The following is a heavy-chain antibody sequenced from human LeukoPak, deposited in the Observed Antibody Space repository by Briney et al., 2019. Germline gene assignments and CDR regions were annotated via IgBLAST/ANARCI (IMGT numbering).Heavy chain of an antibody. CDR2: ITSSSTSM. V-gene: IGHV3-21*04. CDR1: GFTFTTYS. J-gene: IGHJ4*02. Sequence: TPGGSLRLSCAASGFTFTTYSMNWVRQAPGKGLEWVSSITSSSTSMYYADSVKGRFTISRDNAKNSLYLQMNSLRAEDTAVYYCATYRQVLLPFESWGQGTLVTVSS. CDR3: ATYRQVLLPFES. D-gene: IGHD2-8*02.